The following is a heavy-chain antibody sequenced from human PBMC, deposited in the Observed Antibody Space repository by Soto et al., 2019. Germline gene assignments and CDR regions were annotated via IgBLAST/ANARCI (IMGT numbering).Heavy chain of an antibody. CDR1: GFPFSSYA. J-gene: IGHJ3*02. V-gene: IGHV3-23*01. Sequence: HPAGSFTPTCAASGFPFSSYAMSWVRQAPGKGLEWVSAISCSGGSTYYADSVKGRFTISRDNSKNTLYLQMNSLRAENTAVFYCAKGRQIYYYDGGGLNVFDIGAKGKRAPVSS. D-gene: IGHD3-22*01. CDR3: AKGRQIYYYDGGGLNVFDI. CDR2: ISCSGGST.